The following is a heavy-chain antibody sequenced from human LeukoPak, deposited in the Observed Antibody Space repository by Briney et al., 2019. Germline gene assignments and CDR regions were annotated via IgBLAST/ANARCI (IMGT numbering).Heavy chain of an antibody. CDR2: IYWDDDK. CDR3: ARGRGHFYYDSNGSIYGGRFDY. Sequence: ESGPTLANPTQTLTPTCTFTGFALSTSRVGVGWIRQPPGKALESLAIIYWDDDKRYNPSLKSRLTITKDTSKNQVIITMANMDPVDTATYYCARGRGHFYYDSNGSIYGGRFDYWGQGILVTVSS. J-gene: IGHJ4*02. V-gene: IGHV2-5*02. CDR1: GFALSTSRVG. D-gene: IGHD3-22*01.